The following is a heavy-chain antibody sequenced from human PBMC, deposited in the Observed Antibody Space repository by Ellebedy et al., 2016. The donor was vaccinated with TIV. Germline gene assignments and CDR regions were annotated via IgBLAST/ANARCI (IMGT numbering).Heavy chain of an antibody. J-gene: IGHJ6*02. CDR1: GYTFTSYA. D-gene: IGHD6-13*01. CDR3: ARDLAEQQLEHNVYYYYGMDV. CDR2: INAGNGNT. Sequence: ASVKVSCXASGYTFTSYAMHWVRQAPGQRLEWMGWINAGNGNTKYSQKFQGRVTITRDKSTSTAYMELSSLRSEDTAVYYCARDLAEQQLEHNVYYYYGMDVWGQGTTVTVSS. V-gene: IGHV1-3*01.